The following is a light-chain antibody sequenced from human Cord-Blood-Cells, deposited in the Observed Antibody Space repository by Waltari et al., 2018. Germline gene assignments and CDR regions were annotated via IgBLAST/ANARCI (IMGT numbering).Light chain of an antibody. CDR2: GAS. J-gene: IGKJ4*01. V-gene: IGKV3-15*01. CDR1: QSVSSN. Sequence: EIVMTQSPATLSVSPGERATLSCRASQSVSSNLAWYQQKPGQAPRLLIYGASTRATGIPARFSGSGSGTEFTLTISSLQSEDFAGYYCQQYNNWPPLTGGGGTKVEIK. CDR3: QQYNNWPPLT.